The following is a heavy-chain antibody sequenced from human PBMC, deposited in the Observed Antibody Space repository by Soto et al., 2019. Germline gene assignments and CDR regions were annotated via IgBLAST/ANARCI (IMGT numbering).Heavy chain of an antibody. J-gene: IGHJ6*02. Sequence: ASVKVSCKASGYTFTGYYMHWVRQAPGQGLEWMGWINPNSGGTNYAQKFQGWVTMTRDTSISTAYMELSRLRSDDTAVYYCARALQYYDFWAPGLVYGMDVWGQGTTVTVSS. CDR3: ARALQYYDFWAPGLVYGMDV. CDR1: GYTFTGYY. CDR2: INPNSGGT. D-gene: IGHD3-3*01. V-gene: IGHV1-2*04.